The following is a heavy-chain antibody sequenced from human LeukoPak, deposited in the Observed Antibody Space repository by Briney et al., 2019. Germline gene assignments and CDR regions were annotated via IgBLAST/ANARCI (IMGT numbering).Heavy chain of an antibody. D-gene: IGHD2-15*01. CDR1: GGSISSYY. Sequence: SETLSLTCTVSGGSISSYYWSWIRQPPGKGLEWIGYIYYSGSTNYSPSLKSRVTISVDTSKNQFSLKLSSVTAADTAVYYCARADLYCSGGSCYAGDNWFDPWGQGTLVTVSS. V-gene: IGHV4-59*01. CDR2: IYYSGST. J-gene: IGHJ5*02. CDR3: ARADLYCSGGSCYAGDNWFDP.